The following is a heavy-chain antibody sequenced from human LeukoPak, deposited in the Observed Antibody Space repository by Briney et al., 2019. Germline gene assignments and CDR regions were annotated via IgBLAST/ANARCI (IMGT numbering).Heavy chain of an antibody. CDR2: ISWNSGSI. Sequence: GGSLRLSCAASGFTFDDYAMHWVRQAPGKGLEWVSGISWNSGSIGYADSVKGRFTISRDNAKNSLYLQMNSLRAEDTALYYCAKDISHYYDSSGYSSEVVMSAFDIWGQGTMVTVSS. CDR3: AKDISHYYDSSGYSSEVVMSAFDI. V-gene: IGHV3-9*01. D-gene: IGHD3-22*01. J-gene: IGHJ3*02. CDR1: GFTFDDYA.